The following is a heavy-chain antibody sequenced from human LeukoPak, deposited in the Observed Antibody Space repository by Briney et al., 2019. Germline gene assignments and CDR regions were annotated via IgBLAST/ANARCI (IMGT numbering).Heavy chain of an antibody. Sequence: PGGSLRLSCAASGFTFSDYYMSWIRQAPGKGLEWVSYISSSANSIYYADSVKGRFTISRDNARKSLYLQMNSLRAEDTAVYYCARGSDVVVAAIWSWFDPWGQGTLVTVSS. CDR1: GFTFSDYY. D-gene: IGHD2-15*01. CDR3: ARGSDVVVAAIWSWFDP. J-gene: IGHJ5*02. CDR2: ISSSANSI. V-gene: IGHV3-11*04.